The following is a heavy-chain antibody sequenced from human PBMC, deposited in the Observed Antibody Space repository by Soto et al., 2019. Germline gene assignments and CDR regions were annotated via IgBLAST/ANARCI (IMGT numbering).Heavy chain of an antibody. CDR2: ISSSLGYT. D-gene: IGHD1-1*01. V-gene: IGHV3-11*03. CDR1: GFDFSDFH. CDR3: AANWNFGLNF. J-gene: IGHJ4*02. Sequence: PGGSLRLSCAGSGFDFSDFHISWVRQAPGKGLEWISYISSSLGYTDYADSVKGRFTISRDNAKSSVFLEMSDLRSDDTAVYYCAANWNFGLNFWGQGTLVTVSS.